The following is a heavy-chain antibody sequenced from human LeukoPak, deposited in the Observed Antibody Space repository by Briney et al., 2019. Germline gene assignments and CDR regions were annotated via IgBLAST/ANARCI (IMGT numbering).Heavy chain of an antibody. CDR3: ARSPGIGAAGTVDY. V-gene: IGHV1-18*01. J-gene: IGHJ4*02. CDR1: GYTSTSYG. D-gene: IGHD6-13*01. CDR2: ISAYNGNT. Sequence: ASVKVSCKASGYTSTSYGISWVRQAPGQGLEWMGWISAYNGNTNYAQKLQGRVTMTTDTSTSTAYMELRSLRSDDTAVYYCARSPGIGAAGTVDYWGQGTLVTVSS.